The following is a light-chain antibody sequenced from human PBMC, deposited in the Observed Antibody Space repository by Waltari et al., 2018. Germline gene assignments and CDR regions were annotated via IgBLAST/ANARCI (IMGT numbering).Light chain of an antibody. CDR1: GSDIGGYNY. CDR3: SSYSDNKGV. J-gene: IGLJ2*01. Sequence: QSALTQPPSASGSPGQSVTISCTGTGSDIGGYNYVSWYQQHPGKAPKLMIYEVTKRPSGVPDRFSGSKSGNTASLTVSGLQPEDEAYYYCSSYSDNKGVFGGGTKLTVL. CDR2: EVT. V-gene: IGLV2-8*01.